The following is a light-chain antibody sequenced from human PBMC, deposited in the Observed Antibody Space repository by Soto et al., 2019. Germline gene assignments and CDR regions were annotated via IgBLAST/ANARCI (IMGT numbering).Light chain of an antibody. CDR1: SSDIGGSIY. J-gene: IGLJ2*01. CDR2: EVS. Sequence: QSALTQPPSASGSPGQSVTISCTGTSSDIGGSIYVSWYQQHPGKAPKLLIYEVSKRPSGVPDRFSGSKSGSTASLTVSGLQAEDEAHDSCSSYEGSSDSKVFGGGTKLTVL. V-gene: IGLV2-8*01. CDR3: SSYEGSSDSKV.